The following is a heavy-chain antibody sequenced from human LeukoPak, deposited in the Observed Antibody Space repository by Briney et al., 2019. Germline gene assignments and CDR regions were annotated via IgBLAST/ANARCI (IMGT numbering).Heavy chain of an antibody. D-gene: IGHD3-22*01. J-gene: IGHJ3*02. Sequence: SQTLSLTCTVSGGSISSSTYYWGWIRQPPGKGLEWIGSIYYSGSTYYNPSLKSRVTISVDTSKNQFSLKLSSVTAADTAVYFCARPTFSGYYSGPFDIWGQGTIVTVSS. CDR2: IYYSGST. CDR3: ARPTFSGYYSGPFDI. V-gene: IGHV4-39*01. CDR1: GGSISSSTYY.